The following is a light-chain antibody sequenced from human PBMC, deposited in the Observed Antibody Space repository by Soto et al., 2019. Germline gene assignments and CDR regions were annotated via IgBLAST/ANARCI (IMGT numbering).Light chain of an antibody. CDR2: EVD. CDR3: NSYAGSNNYV. J-gene: IGLJ1*01. CDR1: SNDIGAHYY. Sequence: QSALTQPASVSGSLGQSITISCTGTSNDIGAHYYVSWYQHHPGKAPKLIIFEVDRRPSGVSGRFSGSKSANTASLIISGLQPEDEADYYCNSYAGSNNYVFGTGTKLTVL. V-gene: IGLV2-14*01.